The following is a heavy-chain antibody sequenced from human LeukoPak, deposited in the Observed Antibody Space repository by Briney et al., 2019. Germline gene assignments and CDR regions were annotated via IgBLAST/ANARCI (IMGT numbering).Heavy chain of an antibody. D-gene: IGHD2-8*01. CDR2: IKQDGSEK. CDR1: GFTFSSYW. CDR3: ARVSIVLMVYANFDY. J-gene: IGHJ4*02. V-gene: IGHV3-7*01. Sequence: GGSLRLSCAASGFTFSSYWMSWVRQAPGKGLEWVANIKQDGSEKYYVDSVKGRFTISRDNAKNSLYLQMNSLRAEDTAVYYCARVSIVLMVYANFDYWGQGTLVTVSS.